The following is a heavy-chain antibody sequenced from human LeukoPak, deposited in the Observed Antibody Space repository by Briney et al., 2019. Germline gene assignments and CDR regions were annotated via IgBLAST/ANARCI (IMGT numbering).Heavy chain of an antibody. CDR3: ARHRDCTNGVCYSLHYYYMDV. J-gene: IGHJ6*03. CDR2: FNPSGST. CDR1: GGSISSYY. V-gene: IGHV4-4*09. Sequence: SETLSLTCTVSGGSISSYYWSWIRQPPGKGLEWFGYFNPSGSTNYNPSLKSRVTISVDTSKNQFSLKLSSVTAADTAVYYCARHRDCTNGVCYSLHYYYMDVWGKGTTVTVSS. D-gene: IGHD2-8*01.